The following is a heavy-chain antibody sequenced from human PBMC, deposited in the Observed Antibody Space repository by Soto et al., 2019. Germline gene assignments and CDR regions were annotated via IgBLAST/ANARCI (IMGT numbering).Heavy chain of an antibody. J-gene: IGHJ6*02. Sequence: ASVKVSCKASGYTFTGYYMHWVRQAPGQGLEWMGWINPNSGGTNYAQKFQGRVAMTRDTSINTAYMELSRLRSDDTAVYYCARGGYYDIPLGMDVWGQGTTVTVSS. CDR2: INPNSGGT. CDR3: ARGGYYDIPLGMDV. V-gene: IGHV1-2*02. D-gene: IGHD3-9*01. CDR1: GYTFTGYY.